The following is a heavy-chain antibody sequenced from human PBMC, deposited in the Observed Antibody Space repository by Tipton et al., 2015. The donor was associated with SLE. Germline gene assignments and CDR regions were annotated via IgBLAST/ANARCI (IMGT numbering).Heavy chain of an antibody. CDR2: IFVSGVT. D-gene: IGHD1-26*01. CDR3: ARHGSGTYHLVDY. CDR1: GDSVSNEFYS. Sequence: TLSLTCAVSGDSVSNEFYSWGWVRQPAGKGLEWIGRIFVSGVTNYNPSLKSRVTISIDTSKNQFSLKVRSVTAADTAVYYCARHGSGTYHLVDYWGQGTLVTVSS. J-gene: IGHJ4*02. V-gene: IGHV4-61*02.